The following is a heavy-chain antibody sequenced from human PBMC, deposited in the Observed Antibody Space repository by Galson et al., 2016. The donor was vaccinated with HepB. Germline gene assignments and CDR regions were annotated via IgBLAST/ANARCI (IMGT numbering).Heavy chain of an antibody. J-gene: IGHJ4*02. D-gene: IGHD1-1*01. CDR3: AKGRTGTTGPVEY. CDR2: LSASGGAT. CDR1: GFTFSSYA. Sequence: SLRLSCAASGFTFSSYAMAWVRQAPGKGLEWVSTLSASGGATYYSDSVKGRFTISRDNSKNTLYLQMNSLRDVDTAVYYCAKGRTGTTGPVEYWGQGTLVTVSS. V-gene: IGHV3-23*01.